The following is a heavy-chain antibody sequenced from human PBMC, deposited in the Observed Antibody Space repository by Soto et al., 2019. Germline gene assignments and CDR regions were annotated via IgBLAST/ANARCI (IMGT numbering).Heavy chain of an antibody. J-gene: IGHJ6*02. CDR2: IYPGDSDT. V-gene: IGHV5-51*01. CDR3: ARQEGTTPYYYGMDV. Sequence: PGESLKISCKGSGYSFTSYWIDWVRQMPGKGLEWMGIIYPGDSDTRYSPSFQGQVTISADKSISTAYLQWSSLKASDTAMYYCARQEGTTPYYYGMDVWGQGTTVTVSS. CDR1: GYSFTSYW. D-gene: IGHD1-1*01.